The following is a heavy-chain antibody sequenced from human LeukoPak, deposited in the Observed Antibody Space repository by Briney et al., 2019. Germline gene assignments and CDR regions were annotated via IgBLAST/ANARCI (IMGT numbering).Heavy chain of an antibody. CDR1: GFTFSDYY. Sequence: GGSLRLSFAASGFTFSDYYMSWIRQAPGKGLEWVSYISSSGTTTNYADSVKGRFTISRDNAKNSLYLQMNSLRAEDTAVYYCARVGIIAAAGSNDYWGQGTLVTVSS. J-gene: IGHJ4*02. V-gene: IGHV3-11*01. D-gene: IGHD6-13*01. CDR3: ARVGIIAAAGSNDY. CDR2: ISSSGTTT.